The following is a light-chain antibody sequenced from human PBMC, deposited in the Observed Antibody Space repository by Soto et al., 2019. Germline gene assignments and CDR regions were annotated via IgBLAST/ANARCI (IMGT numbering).Light chain of an antibody. Sequence: EIVLTQSPGTLSLSPGERATLSCRASQSVSNNYLAWYQQKSGQAPRLLIYGAFSRANGIPVRFSGSGSGTDFTLTISRLEPEDFAVYYCQQRSDWPPTFGGGTKVDIK. CDR1: QSVSNNY. V-gene: IGKV3D-20*02. J-gene: IGKJ4*01. CDR2: GAF. CDR3: QQRSDWPPT.